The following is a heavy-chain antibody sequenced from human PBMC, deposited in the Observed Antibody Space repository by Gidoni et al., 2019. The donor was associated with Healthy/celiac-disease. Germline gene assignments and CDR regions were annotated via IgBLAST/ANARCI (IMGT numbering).Heavy chain of an antibody. CDR2: IYWDDDK. D-gene: IGHD3-22*01. Sequence: QITLKESGPTLVKPTQTLTLTCTFSWFSLSTSGVGVGWIRQPPGKALEWLALIYWDDDKRYSPSLKSRLTITKDTTKNQVVITMTNMDPVDTATYYCAHSASYYYDSSGYYYDYWGQGTLVTVSS. CDR1: WFSLSTSGVG. CDR3: AHSASYYYDSSGYYYDY. J-gene: IGHJ4*02. V-gene: IGHV2-5*02.